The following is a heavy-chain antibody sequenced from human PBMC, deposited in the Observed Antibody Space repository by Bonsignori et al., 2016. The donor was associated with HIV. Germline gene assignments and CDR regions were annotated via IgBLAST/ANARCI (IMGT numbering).Heavy chain of an antibody. CDR3: ARVEVVTAYYYDSSGIPTYDY. Sequence: WIRQPPGKGLEWVANIKQDGSEKYYVDSVKGRFTISRDNAKNSLYLQMNSLRAEDTAVYYCARVEVVTAYYYDSSGIPTYDYWGQGTLVTVSS. V-gene: IGHV3-7*01. J-gene: IGHJ4*02. D-gene: IGHD3-22*01. CDR2: IKQDGSEK.